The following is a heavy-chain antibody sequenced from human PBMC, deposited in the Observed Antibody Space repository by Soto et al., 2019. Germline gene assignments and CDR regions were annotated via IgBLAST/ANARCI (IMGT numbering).Heavy chain of an antibody. V-gene: IGHV3-30*18. D-gene: IGHD3-22*01. CDR3: AKDLNYYDSSGPHDAFDI. CDR1: GFTFSSYG. CDR2: ISYDGSNK. Sequence: GGSLRLSGAASGFTFSSYGMHWVRQAPGKGLEWVAVISYDGSNKYYADSVKGRFTISRDNSKNTLYLQMNSLRAEDTAVYYCAKDLNYYDSSGPHDAFDIWGQGTMVTVSS. J-gene: IGHJ3*02.